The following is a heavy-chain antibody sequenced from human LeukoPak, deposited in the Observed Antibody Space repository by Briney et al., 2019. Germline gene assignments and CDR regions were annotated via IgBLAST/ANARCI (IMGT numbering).Heavy chain of an antibody. CDR2: ISDSGGST. D-gene: IGHD6-19*01. V-gene: IGHV3-23*01. J-gene: IGHJ4*02. CDR1: EFSFSSCA. CDR3: AGLIVVAGTLEF. Sequence: TGGSLRLSCAASEFSFSSCAMSWVRQAPGKGLEWVATISDSGGSTYYADSVKGRFTISRDNSKNTLYLQMNSLRAEDTAVYYCAGLIVVAGTLEFWGQGTLVTVSS.